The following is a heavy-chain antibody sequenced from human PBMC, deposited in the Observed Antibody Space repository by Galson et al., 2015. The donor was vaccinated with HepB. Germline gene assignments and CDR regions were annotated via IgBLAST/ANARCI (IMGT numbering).Heavy chain of an antibody. V-gene: IGHV1-46*01. Sequence: SVKVSCKASGYTFISYYMNWVRQAPGQGLEWLGVINPSGGSTSYAQKFQGRVIMTRDTPTSTVYMELSSLRSEDTAVYYCTRADYGSGSYSPFDYWGQGTLVTVSS. D-gene: IGHD3-10*01. J-gene: IGHJ4*02. CDR2: INPSGGST. CDR3: TRADYGSGSYSPFDY. CDR1: GYTFISYY.